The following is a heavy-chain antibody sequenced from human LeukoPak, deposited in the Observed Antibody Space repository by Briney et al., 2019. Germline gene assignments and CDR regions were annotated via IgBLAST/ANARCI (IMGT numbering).Heavy chain of an antibody. Sequence: ASVTVSCTASVYTFTGYYMHWVRQAPGQGLEWMGRINPNSGGTNYAQKFQGRVTMTRDTSISTAYMELSRLRSDDTAVYYCARDRGLRAARELGYWGQGTLVTVSS. V-gene: IGHV1-2*06. J-gene: IGHJ4*02. CDR1: VYTFTGYY. CDR2: INPNSGGT. CDR3: ARDRGLRAARELGY. D-gene: IGHD1-26*01.